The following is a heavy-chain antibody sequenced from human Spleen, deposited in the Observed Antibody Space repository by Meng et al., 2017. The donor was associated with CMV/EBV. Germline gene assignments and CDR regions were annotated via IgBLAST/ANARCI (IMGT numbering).Heavy chain of an antibody. D-gene: IGHD2-21*01. CDR2: ISSYNRNT. J-gene: IGHJ5*02. Sequence: FNSYGINWVRQAPGQGLEWVGWISSYNRNTNYAQKFRGRVTLTTDTSTGIAYMELRSLRSDDTAVYYCATIAYCGGDCYQVHPLYDHWGQGTLVTVSS. V-gene: IGHV1-18*01. CDR3: ATIAYCGGDCYQVHPLYDH. CDR1: FNSYG.